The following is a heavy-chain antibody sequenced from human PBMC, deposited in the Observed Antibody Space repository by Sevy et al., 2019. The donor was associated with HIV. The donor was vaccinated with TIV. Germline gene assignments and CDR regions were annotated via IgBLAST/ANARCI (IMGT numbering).Heavy chain of an antibody. CDR1: VFSISSGYY. Sequence: SETLSLTCTVSVFSISSGYYWGWIRQSPEKGLEWIGNIYHSGRTYYKPSLKSRVTISVDTSKNQFSLKLISVTAADTAVYYCARASAGDRLDYYGMDVWGQGTTVTVSS. CDR2: IYHSGRT. CDR3: ARASAGDRLDYYGMDV. J-gene: IGHJ6*02. V-gene: IGHV4-38-2*02. D-gene: IGHD2-21*02.